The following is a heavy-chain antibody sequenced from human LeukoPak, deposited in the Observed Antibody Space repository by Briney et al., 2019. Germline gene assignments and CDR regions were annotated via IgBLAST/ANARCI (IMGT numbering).Heavy chain of an antibody. CDR3: SRKAFSSNGPFYFDY. D-gene: IGHD6-6*01. J-gene: IGHJ4*02. CDR2: LNSDGSSP. CDR1: GLTFSTYG. V-gene: IGHV3-74*01. Sequence: GGSLRLSCAASGLTFSTYGMQWVRQAPGEGVVWVSHLNSDGSSPNYADSVKGRFTISRDNAKNTLYLQMNSLRAEDTAVYYCSRKAFSSNGPFYFDYWGQGTLVTVSS.